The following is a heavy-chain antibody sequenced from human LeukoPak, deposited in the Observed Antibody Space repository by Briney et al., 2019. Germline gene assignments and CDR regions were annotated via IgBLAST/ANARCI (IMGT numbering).Heavy chain of an antibody. CDR3: ARSIGMLYTVGGFDP. V-gene: IGHV4-39*02. D-gene: IGHD2-2*02. J-gene: IGHJ5*02. CDR1: GDSIASGTHY. Sequence: PSETLSLTCTVCGDSIASGTHYWGWIRQSPGKGLEWIASVYYSGDTYYNPSLKSRVTMSVDTTKNHFSLKLTSVTASDTAVYYCARSIGMLYTVGGFDPWGQGALVTVSS. CDR2: VYYSGDT.